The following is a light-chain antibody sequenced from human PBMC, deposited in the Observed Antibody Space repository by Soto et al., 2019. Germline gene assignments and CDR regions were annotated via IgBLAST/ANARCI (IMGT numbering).Light chain of an antibody. CDR2: GAS. CDR1: QSISDT. J-gene: IGKJ5*01. CDR3: QQYGSSIT. V-gene: IGKV3-20*01. Sequence: ETVMTQSPATLSVSPGGRATLSCRASQSISDTLAWYQQKPGQSPRLLLYGASNRATGIPDRFSGSGSGTDFTLTISSLEPEDFAVYYCQQYGSSITFGQGTRLEIK.